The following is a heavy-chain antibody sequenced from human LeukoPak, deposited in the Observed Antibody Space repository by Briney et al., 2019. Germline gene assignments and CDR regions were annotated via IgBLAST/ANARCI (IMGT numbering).Heavy chain of an antibody. V-gene: IGHV4-59*01. Sequence: PWETLSLTCTVSGGSISSYYWSWIRQPPGKGLEWIGYIYYSGSTNYNPSLKSRATISVDTSKTQFSLKLSSVTAADTAVYYCARPIYGDLEMDAFDIWGQGTMVTVSS. CDR1: GGSISSYY. D-gene: IGHD4-17*01. CDR2: IYYSGST. J-gene: IGHJ3*02. CDR3: ARPIYGDLEMDAFDI.